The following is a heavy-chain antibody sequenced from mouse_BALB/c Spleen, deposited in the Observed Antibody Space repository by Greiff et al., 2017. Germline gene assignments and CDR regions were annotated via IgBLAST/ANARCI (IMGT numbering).Heavy chain of an antibody. CDR3: ARWELEYGNPHYGMDY. Sequence: QVQLQQSGAELVRPGTSVKVSCKASGYAFTNYLIEWVKQRPGQGLEWIGVINPGSGGTNYNEKFKGKATLTADKSSSTAYMQLSSLTSDDSAVYFCARWELEYGNPHYGMDYWGQGTSVTVSS. CDR1: GYAFTNYL. CDR2: INPGSGGT. J-gene: IGHJ4*01. V-gene: IGHV1-54*01. D-gene: IGHD2-10*02.